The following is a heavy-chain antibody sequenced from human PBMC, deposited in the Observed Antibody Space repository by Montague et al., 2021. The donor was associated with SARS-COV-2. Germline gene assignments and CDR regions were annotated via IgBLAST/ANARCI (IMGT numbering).Heavy chain of an antibody. D-gene: IGHD3-10*01. CDR3: ARGRGLGVGGNFDC. CDR1: GGSIISGNYY. CDR2: IYPSGGT. V-gene: IGHV4-61*09. J-gene: IGHJ4*02. Sequence: TLSLTCTVSGGSIISGNYYWSWIRQPPGKGLEWIGHIYPSGGTNYNPSLKGRVSISIDTTKNQFSLKLNSVTAADTAVYYCARGRGLGVGGNFDCWGQGTLVTVSS.